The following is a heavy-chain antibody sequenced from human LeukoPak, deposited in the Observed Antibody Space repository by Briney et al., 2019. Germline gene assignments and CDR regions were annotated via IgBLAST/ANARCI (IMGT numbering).Heavy chain of an antibody. CDR2: IIPIFGTA. CDR1: GGAFSSYA. D-gene: IGHD1-14*01. Sequence: SVKVSCKASGGAFSSYAISWVRQAPGQGREWMGGIIPIFGTANYAQKFQGRVTITADESTSTAYMELSSLRSEDTAVYYCARCPPDSVYYYGMDVWGQGTTVTVSS. V-gene: IGHV1-69*13. J-gene: IGHJ6*02. CDR3: ARCPPDSVYYYGMDV.